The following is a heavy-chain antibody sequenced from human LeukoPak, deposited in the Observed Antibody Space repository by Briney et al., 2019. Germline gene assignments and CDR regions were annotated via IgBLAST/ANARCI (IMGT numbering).Heavy chain of an antibody. CDR1: GFTFSSYS. D-gene: IGHD3-22*01. CDR2: ISSSSSYI. J-gene: IGHJ3*02. CDR3: ARDPTYYYDSSGYYPDAFDI. V-gene: IGHV3-21*01. Sequence: PGGSLRLSCAASGFTFSSYSMNRVRQAPGKGLEWVSSISSSSSYIYYADSVKGRFTISRDNAKNSLYLQMNSLRAEDTAVYYCARDPTYYYDSSGYYPDAFDIWGQGTMVTVSS.